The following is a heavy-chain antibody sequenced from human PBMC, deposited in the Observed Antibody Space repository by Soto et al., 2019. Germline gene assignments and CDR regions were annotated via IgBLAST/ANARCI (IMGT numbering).Heavy chain of an antibody. V-gene: IGHV1-46*01. J-gene: IGHJ6*02. CDR1: GYTFTSYY. D-gene: IGHD3-3*01. CDR2: INPSGGST. Sequence: VASVKVSCKASGYTFTSYYMHWVRQAPGQGLEWMGIINPSGGSTSYAQKFQGRVTMTRDTSTSTVYMELSSLRSEDTAVYYCARDLYRRFTIFGVVPYYYGMDVWGQGTTVTVSS. CDR3: ARDLYRRFTIFGVVPYYYGMDV.